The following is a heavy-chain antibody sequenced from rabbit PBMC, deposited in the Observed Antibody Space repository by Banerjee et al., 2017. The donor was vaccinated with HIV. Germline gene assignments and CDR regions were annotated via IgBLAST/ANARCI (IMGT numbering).Heavy chain of an antibody. CDR2: INTSSGNT. D-gene: IGHD1-1*01. V-gene: IGHV1S40*01. J-gene: IGHJ2*01. Sequence: QAPGKGLQWIACINTSSGNTVYANWAKGRFTTSKTSSTTVTLQMTSLTDADTATYFCAGDGSESSGVAFDLWGPGTLVTVS. CDR3: AGDGSESSGVAFDL.